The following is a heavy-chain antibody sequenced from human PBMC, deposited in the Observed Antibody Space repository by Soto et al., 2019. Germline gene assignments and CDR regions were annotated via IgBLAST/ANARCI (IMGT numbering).Heavy chain of an antibody. CDR3: ARPAVAGANWFDH. CDR2: IDPSDSYT. Sequence: PGESLKISCKGSGYSFTSYWISWVRQMPGKGLEWMGRIDPSDSYTNYSLSFQGDVTISADKSISTAYLQWSSLKASDTAMYYCARPAVAGANWFDHWGQGTLVTVSS. CDR1: GYSFTSYW. J-gene: IGHJ5*02. D-gene: IGHD6-19*01. V-gene: IGHV5-10-1*01.